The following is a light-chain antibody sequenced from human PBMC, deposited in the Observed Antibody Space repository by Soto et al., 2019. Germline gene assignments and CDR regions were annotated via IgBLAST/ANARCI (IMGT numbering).Light chain of an antibody. V-gene: IGKV1-5*01. CDR3: QQDNSYS. CDR1: QSISSW. Sequence: CRASQSISSWLAWYKQKPGKAPKLVIYDASSLQSGVPSRFSGSGSGTEFTLSISSLQPDDFATYYCQQDNSYSIGQGTSVDI. CDR2: DAS. J-gene: IGKJ1*01.